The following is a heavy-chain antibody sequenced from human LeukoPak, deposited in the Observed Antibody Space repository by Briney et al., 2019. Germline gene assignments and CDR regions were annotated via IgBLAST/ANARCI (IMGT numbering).Heavy chain of an antibody. D-gene: IGHD2-15*01. CDR1: GGTFSSYA. CDR3: ARYSVVVVAATRSSLRFDP. Sequence: ASVKVSCKASGGTFSSYAISWVRQAPGQGLEWMGWISAYNGNTNYAQKLQGRVTMTTDTSTSTAYMELRSLRSDDTAVYYCARYSVVVVAATRSSLRFDPWGQGTLVTVSS. V-gene: IGHV1-18*01. J-gene: IGHJ5*02. CDR2: ISAYNGNT.